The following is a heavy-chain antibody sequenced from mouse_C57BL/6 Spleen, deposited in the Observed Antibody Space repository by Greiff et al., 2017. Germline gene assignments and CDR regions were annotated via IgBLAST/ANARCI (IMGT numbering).Heavy chain of an antibody. J-gene: IGHJ2*01. V-gene: IGHV1-15*01. CDR1: GYTFTDYE. D-gene: IGHD2-13*01. CDR2: IDPETGGT. Sequence: QVQLQQSGAELVRPGASVTLSCKASGYTFTDYEMHWVKQTPVHGLEWIGAIDPETGGTAYNQKFKGKAILTAYKSSSTAYMELRSLTSEDSAVYYCTKGLCDVWGPGTTLTVSS. CDR3: TKGLCDV.